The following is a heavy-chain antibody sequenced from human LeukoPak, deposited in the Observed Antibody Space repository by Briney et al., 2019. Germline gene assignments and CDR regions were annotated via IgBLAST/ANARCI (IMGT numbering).Heavy chain of an antibody. CDR3: ARGPRTAYSSSWDY. J-gene: IGHJ4*02. CDR2: ISAYNGNT. CDR1: GYTFTSYG. D-gene: IGHD6-13*01. Sequence: ASVTVSCKASGYTFTSYGISWVRQAPGQGLEWMGWISAYNGNTNYAQKLQGRVTMTTDTSTSTAYMELGSLRSEDTAVYYCARGPRTAYSSSWDYWGQGTLVTVSS. V-gene: IGHV1-18*01.